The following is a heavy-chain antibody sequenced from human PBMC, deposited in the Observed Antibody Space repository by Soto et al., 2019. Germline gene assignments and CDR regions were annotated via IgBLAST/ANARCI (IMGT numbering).Heavy chain of an antibody. Sequence: QITLKESGPTLVKPTQTLTLTCTFSGFSLNTGGLGVGWIRQPPGKALEWLALIYWDGDKRYSPSLQSRLSITKDSSNYQVVLTMTNMDPVDTATYYCVHSRCGGDCLLSDSSHYYYGMDVWGQGNTVTVSS. V-gene: IGHV2-5*02. J-gene: IGHJ6*02. CDR2: IYWDGDK. D-gene: IGHD2-21*02. CDR1: GFSLNTGGLG. CDR3: VHSRCGGDCLLSDSSHYYYGMDV.